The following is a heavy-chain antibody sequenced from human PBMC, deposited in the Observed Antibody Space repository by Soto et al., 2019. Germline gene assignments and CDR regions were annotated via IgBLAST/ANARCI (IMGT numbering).Heavy chain of an antibody. Sequence: QVQLVQSGAEVKKPGSSVKVSCKASGGTFSSYAISWVRQAPGQGLEWMGGIIPIFGTANYAQKFQGRVTITADASTSTAYMELSSLRSEDTAVYYCARVCSGGSCYGRDYYYYGMDVWGQGTTVTVSS. J-gene: IGHJ6*02. D-gene: IGHD2-15*01. CDR3: ARVCSGGSCYGRDYYYYGMDV. V-gene: IGHV1-69*12. CDR2: IIPIFGTA. CDR1: GGTFSSYA.